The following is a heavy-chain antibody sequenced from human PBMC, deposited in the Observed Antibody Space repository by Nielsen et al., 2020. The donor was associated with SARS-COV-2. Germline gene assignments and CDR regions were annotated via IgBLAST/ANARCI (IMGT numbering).Heavy chain of an antibody. V-gene: IGHV4-61*08. CDR3: ARDVRLSAFDI. CDR1: GGSISSGGYY. Sequence: SETLSLTCTVSGGSISSGGYYWSWIRQHPGKGLEWIGYIYYSGSTNYNPSLKSRVTISVDTSKNQFSLKLSSVTAADTAVYYCARDVRLSAFDIWGQGTMVTVSS. D-gene: IGHD2/OR15-2a*01. J-gene: IGHJ3*02. CDR2: IYYSGST.